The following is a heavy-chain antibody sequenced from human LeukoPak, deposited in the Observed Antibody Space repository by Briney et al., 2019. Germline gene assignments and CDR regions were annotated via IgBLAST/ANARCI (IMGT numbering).Heavy chain of an antibody. D-gene: IGHD6-6*01. V-gene: IGHV4-59*01. CDR3: ARWSGSVTARNYYYYMDV. Sequence: PSETLSLTCTVSDDSIKSYFWTWIRQSPGKGMEWIGYVFYSGSTSYNPSLRSRLTMSVDTSKSQFSLDLNSVTTADTAVYYCARWSGSVTARNYYYYMDVWGEGTTVTVSS. CDR2: VFYSGST. CDR1: DDSIKSYF. J-gene: IGHJ6*03.